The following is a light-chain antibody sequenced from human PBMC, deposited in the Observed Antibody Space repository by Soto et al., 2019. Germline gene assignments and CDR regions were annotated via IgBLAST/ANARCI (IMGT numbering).Light chain of an antibody. V-gene: IGKV1-39*01. Sequence: DIQMTQSPSSLSASVGDRVTITCRASQSLSSYLNWYQQKPGKAPKVLIYAASSLQSGVPSRFSGSGSGTDFTLTISSLQPEDFATYYCQQTYSSLTFGGGTKVEIK. CDR2: AAS. J-gene: IGKJ4*01. CDR3: QQTYSSLT. CDR1: QSLSSY.